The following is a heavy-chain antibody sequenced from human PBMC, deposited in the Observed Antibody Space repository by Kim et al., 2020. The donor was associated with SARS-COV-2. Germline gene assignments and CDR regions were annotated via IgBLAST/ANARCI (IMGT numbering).Heavy chain of an antibody. CDR2: IRAEGDA. V-gene: IGHV3-21*05. D-gene: IGHD3-9*01. CDR1: GFSFNTDP. Sequence: GGSLRLSCEASGFSFNTDPINWVRQAPGKGLEWIANIRAEGDAYYADSVKGRFTVSRDNARASLSLQMDSLRVDDTAFYYCVTDRDWAFDYLGQGALVTV. CDR3: VTDRDWAFDY. J-gene: IGHJ4*02.